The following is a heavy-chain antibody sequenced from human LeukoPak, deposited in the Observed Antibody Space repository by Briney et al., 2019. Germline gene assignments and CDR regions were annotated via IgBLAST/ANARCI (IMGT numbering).Heavy chain of an antibody. J-gene: IGHJ4*02. V-gene: IGHV3-48*03. Sequence: GGSLRLPCAASGFTFSSYEMNWVRQAPGKGLEWVSYTSGSGNTIYYADSVKGRFTISRDNAKNSLFLQMNSLRAEDTAVYYCARGSAYCGGDCYFNFDYWGQGTLVTVSS. CDR2: TSGSGNTI. D-gene: IGHD2-21*02. CDR3: ARGSAYCGGDCYFNFDY. CDR1: GFTFSSYE.